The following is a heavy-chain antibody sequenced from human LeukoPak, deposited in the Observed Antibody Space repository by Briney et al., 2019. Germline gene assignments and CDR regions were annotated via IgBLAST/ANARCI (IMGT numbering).Heavy chain of an antibody. V-gene: IGHV1-69*15. Sequence: ASVKVSCKASVGSFSRYAISWVGQAPGRGRDWVGRIIPIFGTANYAQQFQGRVTITPDESTSTAYLELSSLRSEDTAVYYCARDRWAITMVRGVYYMDVWGKGTTVTVSS. CDR1: VGSFSRYA. D-gene: IGHD3-10*01. J-gene: IGHJ6*03. CDR2: IIPIFGTA. CDR3: ARDRWAITMVRGVYYMDV.